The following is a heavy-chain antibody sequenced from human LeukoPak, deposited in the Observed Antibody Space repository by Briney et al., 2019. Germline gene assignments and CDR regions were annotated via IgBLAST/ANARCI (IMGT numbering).Heavy chain of an antibody. J-gene: IGHJ4*02. V-gene: IGHV3-48*04. CDR3: ARDHYDSSRYYPY. CDR1: GFTFSSYS. Sequence: GGSLRLSCAASGFTFSSYSMNWVRQAPGKGLEWVSYISSSSSTIYYADSVKGRFTISRDNAKNSLYLQMNSLRAEVTAVYYCARDHYDSSRYYPYWGQGTLVTVSS. CDR2: ISSSSSTI. D-gene: IGHD3-22*01.